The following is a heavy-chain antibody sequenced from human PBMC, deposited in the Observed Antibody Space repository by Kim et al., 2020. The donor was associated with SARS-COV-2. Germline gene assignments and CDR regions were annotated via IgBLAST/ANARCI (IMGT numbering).Heavy chain of an antibody. CDR3: AREVLVYMDV. Sequence: SNNNYGDAVRGRFTSSIDNHEDTVYLQMNSLRAGDAAVYYCAREVLVYMDVWGKGTTVTVSS. J-gene: IGHJ6*03. V-gene: IGHV3-30*07. CDR2: SNN.